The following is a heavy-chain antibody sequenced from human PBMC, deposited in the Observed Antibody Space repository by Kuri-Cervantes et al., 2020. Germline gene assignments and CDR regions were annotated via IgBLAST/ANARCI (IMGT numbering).Heavy chain of an antibody. Sequence: ASVKVSCKASGYTFTSYGISWVRQAPGQGLEWMGWISAYNGNTNYAQKLQGRVTMTTDTSTSTAYMELRSLRSDDTAVYYCARDHYSSSWYAHYYYYYYRDVWGKGTTVTVSS. CDR3: ARDHYSSSWYAHYYYYYYRDV. J-gene: IGHJ6*03. D-gene: IGHD6-13*01. CDR2: ISAYNGNT. CDR1: GYTFTSYG. V-gene: IGHV1-18*01.